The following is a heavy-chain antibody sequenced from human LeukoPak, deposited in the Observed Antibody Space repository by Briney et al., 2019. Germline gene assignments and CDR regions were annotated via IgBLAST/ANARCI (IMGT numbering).Heavy chain of an antibody. CDR2: ISYDGSNK. CDR3: ARTIYYYESTSYFSDAFDV. V-gene: IGHV3-30-3*01. CDR1: GFTFSSYA. Sequence: GGSLRLSCAASGFTFSSYAMHWVRQAPGKGLEWVSVISYDGSNKYYADSVKGRFTISRDDATNSLYLEMDSLRAEDTAVYYCARTIYYYESTSYFSDAFDVWGQGTMVTVSS. D-gene: IGHD3-22*01. J-gene: IGHJ3*01.